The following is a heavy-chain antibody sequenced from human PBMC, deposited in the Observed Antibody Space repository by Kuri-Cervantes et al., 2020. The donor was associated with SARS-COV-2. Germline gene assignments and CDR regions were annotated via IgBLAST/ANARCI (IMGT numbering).Heavy chain of an antibody. V-gene: IGHV4-59*01. Sequence: SETLSLTCTVSGGSISSYYWSWIRQPPGKGLEWIGYIYYSGSTNYNPSLKSRVTISVDTSKNQFSLKLSSVTALDTAVYYCAGSSGWYTYYYYGMDVWGQGTTVTVSS. D-gene: IGHD6-19*01. J-gene: IGHJ6*02. CDR3: AGSSGWYTYYYYGMDV. CDR1: GGSISSYY. CDR2: IYYSGST.